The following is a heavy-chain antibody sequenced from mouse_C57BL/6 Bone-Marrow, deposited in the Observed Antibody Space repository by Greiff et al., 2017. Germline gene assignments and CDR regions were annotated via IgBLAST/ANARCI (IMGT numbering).Heavy chain of an antibody. CDR2: ISSGGSYT. J-gene: IGHJ2*01. CDR1: GFTFSSYG. D-gene: IGHD1-3*01. CDR3: ARQNYNTHY. Sequence: EVQRVESGGDLVKPGGSLQLSCAASGFTFSSYGMSWVRQTPDKRLEWVATISSGGSYTYYPDSVKGRFTISRDNAKNTLYLQMSSLKSEDTAMYYCARQNYNTHYWGQGTTLTVSS. V-gene: IGHV5-6*01.